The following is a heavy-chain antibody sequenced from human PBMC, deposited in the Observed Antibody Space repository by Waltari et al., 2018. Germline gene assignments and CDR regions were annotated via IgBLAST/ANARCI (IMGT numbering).Heavy chain of an antibody. CDR1: GYTFNDDH. CDR2: INPNSGDT. D-gene: IGHD3-3*01. J-gene: IGHJ6*02. Sequence: HVQLVQSGTDVEKSGASVKVSCKASGYTFNDDHSHRVRQTPGQGLEWMGWINPNSGDTNYAQKFQDRVTMTRDTSINTAYMEVRRLRYDDTAVYYCARVRTYDVWRVLWGIDVWGQGTTVTVYS. V-gene: IGHV1-2*02. CDR3: ARVRTYDVWRVLWGIDV.